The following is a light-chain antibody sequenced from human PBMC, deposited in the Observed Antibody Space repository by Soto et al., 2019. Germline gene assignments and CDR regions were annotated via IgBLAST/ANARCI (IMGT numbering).Light chain of an antibody. Sequence: QSALTQPASVSGSPGQSITISCTGTSSDVGSYNLFSWYQQHPGKAPKLMIYEASKRPSGVSNRFSGSKSGNTASLTISGLQAEDEADYYCCSYAGSSTFVFGGGTQLTVL. CDR3: CSYAGSSTFV. CDR1: SSDVGSYNL. CDR2: EAS. J-gene: IGLJ2*01. V-gene: IGLV2-23*02.